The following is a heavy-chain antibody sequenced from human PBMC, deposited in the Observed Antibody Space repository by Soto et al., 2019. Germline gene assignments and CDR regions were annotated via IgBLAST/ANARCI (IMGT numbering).Heavy chain of an antibody. D-gene: IGHD6-13*01. CDR1: GFTFTSSA. CDR3: AAEEAAAGNYYYYGMDV. J-gene: IGHJ6*02. CDR2: IVVGSGNT. V-gene: IGHV1-58*01. Sequence: SVKVSCKASGFTFTSSAVQWVRQARGQRLEWIGWIVVGSGNTNYAQKFQERVTITRDMSTSTAYMELSSLRSEDTAVYYCAAEEAAAGNYYYYGMDVWGQGTTVTLSS.